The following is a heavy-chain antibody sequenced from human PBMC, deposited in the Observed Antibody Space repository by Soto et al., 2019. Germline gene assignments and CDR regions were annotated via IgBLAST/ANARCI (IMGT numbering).Heavy chain of an antibody. CDR2: IIPIFGTA. D-gene: IGHD3-22*01. V-gene: IGHV1-69*06. Sequence: SVKFSCKASGGTFSSYAISWVRQAPGQGLEWMGGIIPIFGTANYAQKFQGRVTITADKSTSTAYMELSSLRSEDTAVYYCARDYYDSSGYYSGYNWFDPWGQGTLVTVSS. J-gene: IGHJ5*02. CDR3: ARDYYDSSGYYSGYNWFDP. CDR1: GGTFSSYA.